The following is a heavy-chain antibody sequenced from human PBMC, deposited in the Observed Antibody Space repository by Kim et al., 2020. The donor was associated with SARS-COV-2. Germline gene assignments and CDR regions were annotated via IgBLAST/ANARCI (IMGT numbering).Heavy chain of an antibody. V-gene: IGHV3-7*01. Sequence: RGSLRLSCAASGFTFSSYWMSWVRQAPGKGLEWVANIKQDGSEKYYVDSVKGRFTISRDNAKNSLYLQMNSLRAEDTAVYYCARDPGYSSGWANYYYYYGMDVWGQGTTVTVSS. CDR3: ARDPGYSSGWANYYYYYGMDV. J-gene: IGHJ6*02. D-gene: IGHD6-19*01. CDR2: IKQDGSEK. CDR1: GFTFSSYW.